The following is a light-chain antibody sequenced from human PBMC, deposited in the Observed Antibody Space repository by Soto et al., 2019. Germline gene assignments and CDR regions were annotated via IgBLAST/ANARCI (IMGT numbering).Light chain of an antibody. V-gene: IGLV2-14*03. CDR1: SSDIGGHNY. Sequence: QSALTQPASVSGSPGQSITIPCTGTSSDIGGHNYVSWYQQHPGKAPKLMIYDVSNRPSGVSNRFSGSKSGNTASLTISGLQAEDEADDYCSSYTSSSTLEVFGTGTQLAVL. CDR3: SSYTSSSTLEV. J-gene: IGLJ1*01. CDR2: DVS.